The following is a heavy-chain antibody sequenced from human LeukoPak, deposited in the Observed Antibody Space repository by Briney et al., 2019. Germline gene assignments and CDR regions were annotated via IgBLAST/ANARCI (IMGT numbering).Heavy chain of an antibody. V-gene: IGHV3-23*01. D-gene: IGHD3-10*01. CDR2: ISNSGEYT. CDR1: GFTFSTHT. Sequence: GGSLRLSCAASGFTFSTHTMSWVRQAPGKGLEWVSEISNSGEYTYYADSVKGRFTISRDNSKNTMHLQMDSLTVEDTAAYYWAKRQLGGSGANYFDYWGQGTLVTVSS. CDR3: AKRQLGGSGANYFDY. J-gene: IGHJ4*02.